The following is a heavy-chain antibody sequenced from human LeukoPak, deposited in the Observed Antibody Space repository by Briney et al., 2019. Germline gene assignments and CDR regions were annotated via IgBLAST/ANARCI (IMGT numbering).Heavy chain of an antibody. J-gene: IGHJ3*02. D-gene: IGHD6-13*01. Sequence: ASMKVSCKASGYTFTTSGISWVRQAPGQGLEWMGWISAYHGNTNYAQKLQGRVTMITDTSTTTAYMELRSLRSDDTAVYYCARGTWSDAFDIWGQGTMLTVSS. CDR2: ISAYHGNT. CDR1: GYTFTTSG. V-gene: IGHV1-18*01. CDR3: ARGTWSDAFDI.